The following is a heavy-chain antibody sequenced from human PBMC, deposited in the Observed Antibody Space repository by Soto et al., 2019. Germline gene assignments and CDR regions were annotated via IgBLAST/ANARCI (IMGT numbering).Heavy chain of an antibody. CDR1: GYSFTSYW. CDR2: IDPSDSYT. CDR3: ARDDSSGSRW. Sequence: EVQLVQSGAEVKKPGESLRISCKGSGYSFTSYWINWMRQMPGKGLECMGRIDPSDSYTNYSPSFQGHVTISADKSISTAYLQWSSLKASDPAMYYCARDDSSGSRWWGQGTLVTVSS. V-gene: IGHV5-10-1*01. D-gene: IGHD3-10*01. J-gene: IGHJ4*02.